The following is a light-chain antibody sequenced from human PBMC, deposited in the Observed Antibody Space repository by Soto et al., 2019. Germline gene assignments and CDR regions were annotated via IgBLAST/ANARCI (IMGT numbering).Light chain of an antibody. V-gene: IGLV2-14*01. J-gene: IGLJ3*02. CDR3: ISYTTSATWV. Sequence: QSALTQPASESGSPGQSITISCTGTSSDVGAYNHVSWYQQHPGKAPKLMISEVSNRPSGVSDRFSGSKSGNTASLTISGLQAGDDADYYCISYTTSATWVFGGGTKLTVL. CDR2: EVS. CDR1: SSDVGAYNH.